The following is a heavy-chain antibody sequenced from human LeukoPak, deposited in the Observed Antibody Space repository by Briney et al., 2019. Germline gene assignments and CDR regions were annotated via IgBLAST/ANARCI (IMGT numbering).Heavy chain of an antibody. J-gene: IGHJ4*02. CDR2: INQGGSEK. CDR3: ARLVVPPGNRGWYYEH. CDR1: GFIFSNYW. Sequence: GGSLRLSCAASGFIFSNYWMSWVRQGPGEGLEWVANINQGGSEKYYVDSVKGRFTISRDNAKNSLDLQMNRLRVEDTAIYYCARLVVPPGNRGWYYEHWGQGTLVTVSS. D-gene: IGHD2-2*01. V-gene: IGHV3-7*03.